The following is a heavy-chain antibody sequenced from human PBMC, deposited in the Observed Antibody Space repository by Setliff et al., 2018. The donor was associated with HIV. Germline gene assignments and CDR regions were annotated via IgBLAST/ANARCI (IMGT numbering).Heavy chain of an antibody. CDR2: INRDESRK. J-gene: IGHJ4*02. D-gene: IGHD1-1*01. CDR1: GFDFNNYW. Sequence: GGSLRLSCAASGFDFNNYWMSWVRQGPGKGPEWVANINRDESRKSYVDSVKGRFFISRDNTRNLLYLEMRSLRAEDTAVYYCAGSRGYFVQADWGQGTLVTVSS. CDR3: AGSRGYFVQAD. V-gene: IGHV3-7*01.